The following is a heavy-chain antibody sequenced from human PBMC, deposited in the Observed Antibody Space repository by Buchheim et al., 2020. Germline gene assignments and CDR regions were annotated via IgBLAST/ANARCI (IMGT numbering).Heavy chain of an antibody. CDR1: GFTFSSYG. D-gene: IGHD3-9*01. J-gene: IGHJ6*02. V-gene: IGHV3-30*18. CDR2: ISYDGSNK. Sequence: QVQLVESGGGVVQPGRSLRLSCAASGFTFSSYGMHWVRQAPGKGLEWVAVISYDGSNKYYADSVKGRFTISRDNSKNTLYLQMNSLRAEDTAVYYCAKDLFDLYYDIPVDVWGQGTT. CDR3: AKDLFDLYYDIPVDV.